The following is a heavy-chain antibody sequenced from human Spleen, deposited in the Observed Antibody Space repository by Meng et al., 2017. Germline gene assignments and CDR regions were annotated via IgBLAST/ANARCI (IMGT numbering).Heavy chain of an antibody. J-gene: IGHJ5*02. CDR2: INHSGST. CDR3: ARYNYRYSGNWFGP. V-gene: IGHV4-34*01. CDR1: GGSFSDYY. D-gene: IGHD3-16*02. Sequence: QVQLQQWGAGLFKPSETLSLTCVVSGGSFSDYYWSWIRQPPGKGLEWIGEINHSGSTNYNPSLKSRVTISLDQSKNQFSLKLSSVTAADTAVYYCARYNYRYSGNWFGPWGQGTLVTVSS.